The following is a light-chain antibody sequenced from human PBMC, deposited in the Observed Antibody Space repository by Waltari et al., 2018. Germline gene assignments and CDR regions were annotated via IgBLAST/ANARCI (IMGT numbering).Light chain of an antibody. V-gene: IGLV3-1*01. J-gene: IGLJ1*01. CDR3: QAWDSGAAGV. CDR1: ELEKKY. Sequence: SYDLTQSPSVSVSPGQTASITCSGNELEKKYVCWYQHKPGQSPVLVIYQDVRRPSEIPERFSGSNSGNTATLTISGTQPMDEADYYCQAWDSGAAGVFGNGTKVTVL. CDR2: QDV.